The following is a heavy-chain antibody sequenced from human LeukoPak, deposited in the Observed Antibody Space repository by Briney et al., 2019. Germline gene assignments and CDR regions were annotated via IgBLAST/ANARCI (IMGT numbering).Heavy chain of an antibody. J-gene: IGHJ4*02. V-gene: IGHV4-59*08. CDR1: GGSISSLY. CDR3: ARHRAYSSSSPFDY. D-gene: IGHD6-6*01. Sequence: SETLSLTCSVSGGSISSLYWSWIPQPPGKGLEWLGYIYYTGSTNYNPSPKSRVTMFVDMSKNQFSLRLSSVTAADTAVYYCARHRAYSSSSPFDYWGQGTLVTVSS. CDR2: IYYTGST.